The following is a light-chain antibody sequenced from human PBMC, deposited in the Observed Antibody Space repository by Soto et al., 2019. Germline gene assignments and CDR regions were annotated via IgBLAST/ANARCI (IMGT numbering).Light chain of an antibody. Sequence: DIQMTQSPSSLSASVGDRVTITCRASQSISSYLNWYQQKPGKAPKLLIYAASSLQSGVPSRFSGSGSGTDFTLTISSLQPEDFATYYCQQSSSTSMYTFGQGTKLEIK. CDR2: AAS. J-gene: IGKJ2*01. CDR1: QSISSY. V-gene: IGKV1-39*01. CDR3: QQSSSTSMYT.